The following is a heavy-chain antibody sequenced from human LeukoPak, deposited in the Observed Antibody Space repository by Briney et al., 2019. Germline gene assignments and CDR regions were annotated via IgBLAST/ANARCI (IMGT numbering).Heavy chain of an antibody. J-gene: IGHJ2*01. Sequence: GASVKVSCKASGYTFTSYYMHWVRQAPGQGLEWMGWINPHSGGTDHAQKFQGRVTMTTDTSTSTAYMELRSLRSDDTAVYYCARDPNWYFDLWGRGTLVTVSS. V-gene: IGHV1-2*02. CDR2: INPHSGGT. CDR1: GYTFTSYY. CDR3: ARDPNWYFDL.